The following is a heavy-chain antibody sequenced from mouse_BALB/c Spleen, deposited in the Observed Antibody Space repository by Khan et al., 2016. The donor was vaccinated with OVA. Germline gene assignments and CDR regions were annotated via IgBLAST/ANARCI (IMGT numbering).Heavy chain of an antibody. CDR1: GSTFTNYY. V-gene: IGHV1S56*01. Sequence: QVQLQQSGPELVKPGASVRISCKTSGSTFTNYYIHWVKQRPGQGLEWIGWIFPGNVNTKYNENFKGKATLTAATSSSTAYILLSSLTSEDSAFYFCARGDYYGTYAMDYWGQGTSVIVSS. J-gene: IGHJ4*01. CDR3: ARGDYYGTYAMDY. CDR2: IFPGNVNT. D-gene: IGHD1-1*01.